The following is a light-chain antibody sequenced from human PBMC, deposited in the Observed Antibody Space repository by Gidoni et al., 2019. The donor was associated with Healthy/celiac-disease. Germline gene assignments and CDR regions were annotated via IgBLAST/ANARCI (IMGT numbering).Light chain of an antibody. CDR2: LGS. V-gene: IGKV2-28*01. CDR1: QSLLHSNGYNY. Sequence: EIVMTQSPLSLPVTPGEPASSSCRSSQSLLHSNGYNYVDWYLQTPGQSPQLLIYLGSNRASGVPDRFSCSGSGTDFPLKISRVDAEDVGVSYCMQALQTPTFGGGTKVEIK. J-gene: IGKJ4*01. CDR3: MQALQTPT.